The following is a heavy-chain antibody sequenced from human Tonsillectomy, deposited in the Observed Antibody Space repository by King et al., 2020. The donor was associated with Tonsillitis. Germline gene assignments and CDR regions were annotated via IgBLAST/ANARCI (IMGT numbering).Heavy chain of an antibody. Sequence: VQLVESGAEVKKPGESLKISCKVSGYSFTNYWIGWVRQMPGKGLEWMGIIYPGDSDTTYSPSFQGQVTISADKSITTAYLQWSSLKASDTAMYYCARLRPTTLPPRNLGLWDFDLWGRGTLVTVSS. D-gene: IGHD1-1*01. CDR3: ARLRPTTLPPRNLGLWDFDL. V-gene: IGHV5-51*01. CDR1: GYSFTNYW. J-gene: IGHJ2*01. CDR2: IYPGDSDT.